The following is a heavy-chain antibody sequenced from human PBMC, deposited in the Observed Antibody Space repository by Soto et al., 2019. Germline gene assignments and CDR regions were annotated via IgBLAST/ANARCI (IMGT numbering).Heavy chain of an antibody. CDR1: GVSFSGYY. V-gene: IGHV4-34*01. Sequence: PXATLAVSCSVYGVSFSGYYWNWIRQPPGKGLEWIGEIDQSGYTNYNPSLKSRVTISVDTSKNQFSLRLTSVTAADTAVYYCARVRDWFDPWGQGTLVTVPS. J-gene: IGHJ5*02. D-gene: IGHD3-3*01. CDR2: IDQSGYT. CDR3: ARVRDWFDP.